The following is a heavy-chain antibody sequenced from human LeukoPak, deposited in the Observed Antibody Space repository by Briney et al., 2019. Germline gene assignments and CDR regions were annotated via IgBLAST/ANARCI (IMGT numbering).Heavy chain of an antibody. CDR3: ANEISGSYGMDV. J-gene: IGHJ6*02. Sequence: GGSLRLSCAASGFAVGSNYMSWVRQAPGKGLEWVSVVYSGGGTFYADSVKGRFTISRDNAKNTLYLQMNSLRAEDTAVYYCANEISGSYGMDVWGQGTTVTVSS. CDR2: VYSGGGT. D-gene: IGHD1-26*01. CDR1: GFAVGSNY. V-gene: IGHV3-53*01.